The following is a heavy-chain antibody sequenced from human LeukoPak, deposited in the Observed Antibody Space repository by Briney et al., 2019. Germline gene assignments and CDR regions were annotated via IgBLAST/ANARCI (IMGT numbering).Heavy chain of an antibody. CDR2: ISWYSGSI. Sequence: GRSLRLSCAASGFTFDDYAMPWVRQAPGKGLEWVSGISWYSGSIGYADSVKGRFTISRDNAKNSLYLQMNSLRAEDTAVYYCARDPWIQLWLLTTDWFDPWGQGTLVTVSS. V-gene: IGHV3-9*01. CDR1: GFTFDDYA. D-gene: IGHD5-18*01. J-gene: IGHJ5*02. CDR3: ARDPWIQLWLLTTDWFDP.